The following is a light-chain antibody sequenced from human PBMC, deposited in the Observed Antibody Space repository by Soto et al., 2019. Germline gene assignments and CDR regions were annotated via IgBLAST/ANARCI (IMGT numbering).Light chain of an antibody. J-gene: IGLJ1*01. Sequence: QSALTQPASVSGSPGQSITISCTGTSSDAGGYNYVSWYQQHPGKAPKLIIYEVTKRPSGVPDRFSGSKSGNTASLTVSGLQAEDEADYYCSSYASGNTYVFGTGTKVTVL. CDR2: EVT. V-gene: IGLV2-8*01. CDR1: SSDAGGYNY. CDR3: SSYASGNTYV.